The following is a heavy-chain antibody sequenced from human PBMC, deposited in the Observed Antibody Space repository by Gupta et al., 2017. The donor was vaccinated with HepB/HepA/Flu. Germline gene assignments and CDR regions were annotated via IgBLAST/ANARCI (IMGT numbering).Heavy chain of an antibody. J-gene: IGHJ5*02. D-gene: IGHD1-26*01. CDR3: ARDCFAGATRSGGWFDP. Sequence: GASVKVSCRASGYTFTGYYIDWARHAPGQGPEWMGWIHPNTGDTSFAQKFQGRVTMTTDTSINTAYMELSRLTPDDTAVYYCARDCFAGATRSGGWFDPWGQGTLVTVSS. CDR2: IHPNTGDT. CDR1: GYTFTGYY. V-gene: IGHV1-2*02.